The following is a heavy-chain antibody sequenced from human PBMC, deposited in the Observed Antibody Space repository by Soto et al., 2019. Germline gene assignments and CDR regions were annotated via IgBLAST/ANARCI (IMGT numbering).Heavy chain of an antibody. Sequence: QVQLQQWGAGLLKPSETLSLTCAVYGGSFSGYYWTWIRQPPGTGLEWIGEINHSGSTNYTRSLKSRVTISVDTSKNQFALKLTSVTAADKAVYYCARDKITGLFDYWGQGTLVTVSS. D-gene: IGHD2-8*02. CDR3: ARDKITGLFDY. V-gene: IGHV4-34*01. CDR2: INHSGST. J-gene: IGHJ4*02. CDR1: GGSFSGYY.